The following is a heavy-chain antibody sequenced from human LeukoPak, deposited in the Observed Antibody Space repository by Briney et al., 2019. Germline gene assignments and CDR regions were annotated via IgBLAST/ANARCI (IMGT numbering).Heavy chain of an antibody. CDR1: RYTFTGYY. V-gene: IGHV1-2*02. D-gene: IGHD2-2*01. CDR2: INPNSGGT. Sequence: GSVKVSCKASRYTFTGYYMDSVRQAPGQGLEWMGWINPNSGGTNYAQKLQGRVTMSRDTSISTAYMELSRLRADDTAVYYCARPQLPRGDPWFDTCGQGTLVTVSS. J-gene: IGHJ5*02. CDR3: ARPQLPRGDPWFDT.